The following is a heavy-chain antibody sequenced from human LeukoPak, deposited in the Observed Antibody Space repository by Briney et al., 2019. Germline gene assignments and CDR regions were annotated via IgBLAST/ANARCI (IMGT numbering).Heavy chain of an antibody. CDR2: IYYSGST. J-gene: IGHJ5*02. V-gene: IGHV4-39*07. CDR3: ARDWRIAVVGHNYFDP. Sequence: SETLSLTCTVSGDSISSSSYYWGWIRQPPWKGLEWIGSIYYSGSTYYNPSLKSRVTISVDTSKNQFSLKLSSVPAAYTAVYYCARDWRIAVVGHNYFDPWGLGTLVTVSS. D-gene: IGHD6-19*01. CDR1: GDSISSSSYY.